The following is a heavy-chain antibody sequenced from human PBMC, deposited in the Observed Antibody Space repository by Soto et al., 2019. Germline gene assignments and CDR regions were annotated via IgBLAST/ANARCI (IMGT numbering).Heavy chain of an antibody. Sequence: EVQLVETGGGLIQPGGSLRLSCAASGFTVSSNYMSWVRQAPGKGLEWVSVIYSGGSTYYADSVKGRFTISRDNSKNTLYLQMNSLRAEDTAVYYCARGGEPTSYYYYGMDVWGQGTTVTVSS. CDR2: IYSGGST. CDR3: ARGGEPTSYYYYGMDV. D-gene: IGHD1-1*01. J-gene: IGHJ6*02. V-gene: IGHV3-53*02. CDR1: GFTVSSNY.